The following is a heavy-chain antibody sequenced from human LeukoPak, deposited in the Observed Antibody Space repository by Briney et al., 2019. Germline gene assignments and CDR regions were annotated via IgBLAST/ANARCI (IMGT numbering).Heavy chain of an antibody. J-gene: IGHJ5*02. CDR1: GFTFSSYW. D-gene: IGHD3-3*01. CDR2: INSDGSST. Sequence: GGSLRLSCAASGFTFSSYWMHWVRQAPGNGLVWVSHINSDGSSTSYADSVKGRFTISRDNAKNTLYLQMNSLRAEHTAVYYCARCELMWSEFDPWGQGTLVTVSS. CDR3: ARCELMWSEFDP. V-gene: IGHV3-74*01.